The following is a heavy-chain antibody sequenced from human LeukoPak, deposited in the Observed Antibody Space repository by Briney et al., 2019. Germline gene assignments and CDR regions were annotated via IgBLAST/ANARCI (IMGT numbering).Heavy chain of an antibody. D-gene: IGHD3-16*01. CDR2: IGVTGDT. CDR3: ARGYVHAFDL. J-gene: IGHJ3*01. Sequence: GGSLRLSCSASGFTFSAYAMYWVRQPTGKGLEWVSAIGVTGDTYYAGSVKGRFTMSRENAKNSLYLQLNSLRAGDTAVYYCARGYVHAFDLWGQGTMVTVSS. CDR1: GFTFSAYA. V-gene: IGHV3-13*04.